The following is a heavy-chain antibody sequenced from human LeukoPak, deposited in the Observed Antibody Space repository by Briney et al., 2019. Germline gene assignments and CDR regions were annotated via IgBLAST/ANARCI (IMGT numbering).Heavy chain of an antibody. CDR3: ARTSSGYLIDY. J-gene: IGHJ4*02. CDR1: GGSISSSSYY. CDR2: IYYSGST. Sequence: SETLSLTCTVSGGSISSSSYYWVWIPQPPGKGLEWIGSIYYSGSTYYNPSLKSRVTISVDTSKNQFSLKLSSVTAADTAVYYCARTSSGYLIDYWGQGTLVTVSS. D-gene: IGHD3-22*01. V-gene: IGHV4-39*01.